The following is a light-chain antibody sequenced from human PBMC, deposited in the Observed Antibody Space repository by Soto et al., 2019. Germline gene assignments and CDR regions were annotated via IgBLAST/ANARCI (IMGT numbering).Light chain of an antibody. V-gene: IGKV1-5*03. CDR2: KAS. Sequence: DIKMTHSASTLSGTVGDRVTITCRASQTISSWLAWYQQKPGKAPKLLIYKASVLESGVPSRFSGSGSGTEFTLTISRLQTEDAEAYYCQLWSFGQGTKVDIK. CDR3: QLWS. CDR1: QTISSW. J-gene: IGKJ1*01.